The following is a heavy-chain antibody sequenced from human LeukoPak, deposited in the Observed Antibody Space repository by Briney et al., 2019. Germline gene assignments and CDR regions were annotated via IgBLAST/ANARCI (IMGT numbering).Heavy chain of an antibody. CDR1: GFTFSSYW. CDR3: ARALGSIVDF. J-gene: IGHJ4*02. D-gene: IGHD6-6*01. CDR2: INDDGSST. V-gene: IGHV3-74*01. Sequence: PGGSLRLSCAASGFTFSSYWMHWVRQAPGKGLVWVSRINDDGSSTDYADSVKGRFTISRDNAKNTLYLQMSSLRAEDTAVYYCARALGSIVDFWGQGTLVTVSS.